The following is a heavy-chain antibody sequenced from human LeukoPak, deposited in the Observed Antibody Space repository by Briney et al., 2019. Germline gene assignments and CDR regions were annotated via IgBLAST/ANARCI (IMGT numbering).Heavy chain of an antibody. D-gene: IGHD3-16*02. J-gene: IGHJ5*02. Sequence: GASVKVSCKASGYTFTGYYMHWVRQAPGQGREWMGWINPNSGGTNSAQKFQGRVTMTRDTSISTAYMELSRLRSDDTAVYYCARGAADHATYYDYVWGSYRQYNWFDPWGQGTLVTVSS. CDR2: INPNSGGT. V-gene: IGHV1-2*02. CDR1: GYTFTGYY. CDR3: ARGAADHATYYDYVWGSYRQYNWFDP.